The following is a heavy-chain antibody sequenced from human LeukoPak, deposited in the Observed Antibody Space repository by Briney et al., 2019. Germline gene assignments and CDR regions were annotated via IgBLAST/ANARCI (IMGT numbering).Heavy chain of an antibody. D-gene: IGHD2-2*01. CDR3: ARASTSCCDYAY. V-gene: IGHV4-59*01. CDR2: IYYSGST. CDR1: GGSISGYY. J-gene: IGHJ4*02. Sequence: VKPSETLSLTCTVSGGSISGYYWSWIRQPPGKGLEWIGYIYYSGSTNYNSSLKSRLTIPVDTSKNQFSLKLNSVTAADTAVYYCARASTSCCDYAYSGQGILVTVSS.